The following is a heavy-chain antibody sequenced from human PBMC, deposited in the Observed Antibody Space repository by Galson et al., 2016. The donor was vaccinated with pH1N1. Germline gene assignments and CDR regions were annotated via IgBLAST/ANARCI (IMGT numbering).Heavy chain of an antibody. CDR3: AAGYGSGDAGWEH. J-gene: IGHJ1*01. CDR1: GYTLTEVS. Sequence: SVKVSCKVFGYTLTEVSMRWVRQAPGKGLEWMGGFAPEEGETIYAQKFQNRVIMTEDKSTDTAYLALNSLRSEDTAMDYCAAGYGSGDAGWEHWGQGTLLTVSA. D-gene: IGHD1-26*01. CDR2: FAPEEGET. V-gene: IGHV1-24*01.